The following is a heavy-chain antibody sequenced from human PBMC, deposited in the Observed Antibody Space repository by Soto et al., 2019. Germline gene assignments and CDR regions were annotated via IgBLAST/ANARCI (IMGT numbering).Heavy chain of an antibody. CDR2: IYYSGST. Sequence: PSDTLSLTCTVSGGSISSYYWSWIRQPPGKGLEWIGYIYYSGSTNYNPSLKSRVTISVDTSKNQFSLKLSSVTAADLAVYYCARHEATVTTSFDYWGQGTLVTVSS. CDR3: ARHEATVTTSFDY. CDR1: GGSISSYY. V-gene: IGHV4-59*08. J-gene: IGHJ4*02. D-gene: IGHD4-17*01.